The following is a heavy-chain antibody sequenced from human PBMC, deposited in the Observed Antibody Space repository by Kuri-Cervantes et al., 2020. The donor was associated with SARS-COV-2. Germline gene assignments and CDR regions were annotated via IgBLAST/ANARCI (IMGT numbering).Heavy chain of an antibody. Sequence: GSLRLSCAASGFTFDDYAMHWVRQAPGKGLEWVSLISWDGGSTYYADSVKGRFTISRDNSKNSLYLQMNSLRAEDTALYYCAKDEDYGYYYYGMDVWGQGTTVTVSS. CDR3: AKDEDYGYYYYGMDV. V-gene: IGHV3-43D*04. CDR2: ISWDGGST. CDR1: GFTFDDYA. D-gene: IGHD4-17*01. J-gene: IGHJ6*02.